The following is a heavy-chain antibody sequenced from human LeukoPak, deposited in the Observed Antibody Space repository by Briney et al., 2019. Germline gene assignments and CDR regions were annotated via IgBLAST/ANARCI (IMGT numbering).Heavy chain of an antibody. J-gene: IGHJ4*02. Sequence: SQTLSLTCVISGDSVSSKSAAWNWIRQSPSRGLEWLGRTYYRSKWSSGYAESVKSRITINPDTSKNQFSLQLNSVTPEDTAVYYCARGRSSSWFTFDYWGQGTLVTVSS. V-gene: IGHV6-1*01. D-gene: IGHD6-13*01. CDR3: ARGRSSSWFTFDY. CDR1: GDSVSSKSAA. CDR2: TYYRSKWSS.